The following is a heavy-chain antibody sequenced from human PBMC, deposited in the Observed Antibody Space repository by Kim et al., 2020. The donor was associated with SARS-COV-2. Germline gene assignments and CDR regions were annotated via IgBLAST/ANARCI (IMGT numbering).Heavy chain of an antibody. CDR2: GTT. Sequence: GTTYYNLALKSQVTISVDTSKNKFALKLTSVIAADTAVYYCARDHGDTSWGQGTLVTVSS. V-gene: IGHV4-39*06. J-gene: IGHJ4*02. D-gene: IGHD4-17*01. CDR3: ARDHGDTS.